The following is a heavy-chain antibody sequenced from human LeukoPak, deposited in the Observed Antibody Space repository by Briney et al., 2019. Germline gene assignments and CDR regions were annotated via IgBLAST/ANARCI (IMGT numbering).Heavy chain of an antibody. Sequence: SETLSLTCTVSGGSISSYYWSWIRQPPGKGLEWIGYIYYSGSTNYNPSLKSRVTISVDTSKNQFSLKLSSVTAADTAVYYCARGAYYNFLTGFRGRILGFDYWGQGTLVTVSS. CDR2: IYYSGST. CDR1: GGSISSYY. D-gene: IGHD3-9*01. CDR3: ARGAYYNFLTGFRGRILGFDY. V-gene: IGHV4-59*12. J-gene: IGHJ4*02.